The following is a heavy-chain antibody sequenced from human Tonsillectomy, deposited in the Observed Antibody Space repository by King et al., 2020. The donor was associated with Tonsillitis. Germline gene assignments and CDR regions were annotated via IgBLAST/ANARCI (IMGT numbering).Heavy chain of an antibody. D-gene: IGHD4-11*01. CDR3: SREGGHDYIKYINYYYYYFMDV. V-gene: IGHV3-30*07. CDR2: ISFDGSRT. CDR1: GFTFSRSA. J-gene: IGHJ6*03. Sequence: VQLVESGGGVVQSGGSLRLSCAASGFTFSRSALHWVRQAPGKGLEWVAVISFDGSRTHYADSVKGRFTVSRDNSKNTLYLQMNSLRPEDTAVFYWSREGGHDYIKYINYYYYYFMDVWGKGTTVTVSS.